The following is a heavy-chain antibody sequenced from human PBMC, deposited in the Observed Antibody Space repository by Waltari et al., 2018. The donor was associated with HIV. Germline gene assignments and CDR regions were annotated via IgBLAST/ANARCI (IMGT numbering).Heavy chain of an antibody. V-gene: IGHV1-8*01. Sequence: QVQLVQSGAEVKKPGASVKVPCMASGSAFATYDVNWVRQATGQGPEWKGWMSPNSGNTVYAQEFQGRVTMTRDTSISTVYMELSSLTSEDTAVYYCARGGSASMDVWGQGTTVTVSS. CDR1: GSAFATYD. J-gene: IGHJ6*02. CDR3: ARGGSASMDV. CDR2: MSPNSGNT.